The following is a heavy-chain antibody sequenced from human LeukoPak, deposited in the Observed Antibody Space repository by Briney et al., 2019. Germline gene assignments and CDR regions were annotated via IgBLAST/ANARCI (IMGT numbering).Heavy chain of an antibody. CDR2: INPNSGGK. Sequence: AXVKVSCRTSGYSFAGYFIHWVRQAPGQGLQWMGRINPNSGGKEYEQRFQGRVTLTRDTSISTAYVEVSTLISDDTAVYYCARDLSSTSNWEFDYWGQGTLVTVSS. V-gene: IGHV1-2*06. J-gene: IGHJ4*02. CDR1: GYSFAGYF. D-gene: IGHD1-26*01. CDR3: ARDLSSTSNWEFDY.